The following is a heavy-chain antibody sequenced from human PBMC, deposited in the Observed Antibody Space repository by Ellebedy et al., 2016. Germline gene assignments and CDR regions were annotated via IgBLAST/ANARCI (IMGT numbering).Heavy chain of an antibody. CDR2: VRDKANSYTT. CDR1: GYSFNEHH. J-gene: IGHJ3*02. D-gene: IGHD4-11*01. CDR3: ARLGGWTTGVEAIDI. Sequence: GGSLRLSCAASGYSFNEHHVDWVRQAPGKGLEWVGRVRDKANSYTTEYAASVKGSFTISRDASETYLQMNSLRTEDTAVYYCARLGGWTTGVEAIDIWGQGTLVTVSS. V-gene: IGHV3-72*01.